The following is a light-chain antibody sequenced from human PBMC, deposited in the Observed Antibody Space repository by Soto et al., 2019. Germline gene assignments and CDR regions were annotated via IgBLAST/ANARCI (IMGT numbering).Light chain of an antibody. CDR3: LQDYNYPFT. V-gene: IGKV1-6*01. CDR1: QGIRND. CDR2: AAS. J-gene: IGKJ3*01. Sequence: AIQMTQSPSSLSASVGDRVTITCRASQGIRNDLGWYQQKPGKAPKLLIYAASSLQSGVPSRFSGSGSGKDFTLTIRSLQPEDFATYYCLQDYNYPFTFGPGTKVDIK.